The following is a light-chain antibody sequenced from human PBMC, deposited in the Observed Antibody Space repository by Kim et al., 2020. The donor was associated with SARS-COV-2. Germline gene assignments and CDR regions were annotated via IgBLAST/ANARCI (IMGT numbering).Light chain of an antibody. Sequence: VSAGQTARITCSGDALPKKYAFWYQQKPGQAPVLVIYKDSERRSGIPERFSGSSSGTTVTLTISGVQAEDEADYYCQSADNSGTWVFGGGTKVTVL. J-gene: IGLJ3*02. CDR1: ALPKKY. V-gene: IGLV3-25*03. CDR3: QSADNSGTWV. CDR2: KDS.